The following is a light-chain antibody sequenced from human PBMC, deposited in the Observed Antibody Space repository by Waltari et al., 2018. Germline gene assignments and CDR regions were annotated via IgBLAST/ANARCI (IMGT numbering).Light chain of an antibody. CDR2: GAS. J-gene: IGKJ1*01. CDR1: QSVSSSY. Sequence: EIVLTQSPGTLSLAPGDRATLSCRASQSVSSSYLAWYQQKPGQAPRLLIYGASSRATGIPDRVSGSGSETDFTLTISRLEPEDFAVYYCQQYGSSPTWTFGQGTKVEIK. V-gene: IGKV3-20*01. CDR3: QQYGSSPTWT.